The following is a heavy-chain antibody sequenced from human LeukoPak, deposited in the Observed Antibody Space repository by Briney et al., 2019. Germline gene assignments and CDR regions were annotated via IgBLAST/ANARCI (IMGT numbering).Heavy chain of an antibody. Sequence: PGGSLRLSCAASGFTVSSNYMSWVRQAPGKGLEWVSVIYSGGSTYYADSVKGRFTISRDNSKNTLYLQMNSLKAEHTAVYYCARDSDDYGDYWGQGTLVTVSS. CDR1: GFTVSSNY. CDR2: IYSGGST. J-gene: IGHJ4*02. D-gene: IGHD2-21*01. CDR3: ARDSDDYGDY. V-gene: IGHV3-66*02.